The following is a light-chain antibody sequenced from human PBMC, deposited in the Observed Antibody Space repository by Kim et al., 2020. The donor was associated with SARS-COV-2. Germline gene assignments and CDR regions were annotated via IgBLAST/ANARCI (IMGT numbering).Light chain of an antibody. CDR1: SGHSSYA. CDR2: INIDGSH. Sequence: QPVLTQSPSTSASLGASVKLTCTLSSGHSSYAIAWHQQHPEKGPRYLMKINIDGSHIKGDGIPDRFSGSSSGAERYLTISSLHSEDEADYVCQTWATDRVVFGGGTQLTVL. CDR3: QTWATDRVV. J-gene: IGLJ2*01. V-gene: IGLV4-69*01.